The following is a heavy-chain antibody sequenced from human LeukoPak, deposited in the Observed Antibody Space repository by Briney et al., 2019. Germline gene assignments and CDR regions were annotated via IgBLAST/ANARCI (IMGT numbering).Heavy chain of an antibody. V-gene: IGHV3-30*18. CDR2: ISYDGSNK. J-gene: IGHJ1*01. Sequence: PGGSLRLSCAASGFTFSNYGMHWVRQAPGKGLEWVAVISYDGSNKYYADSVKGRFTISRDNSKNTLYMQMNSLRAEDTAVYYCAKAPTPVVAATLFHHWGQGTLVTVS. CDR1: GFTFSNYG. CDR3: AKAPTPVVAATLFHH. D-gene: IGHD2-15*01.